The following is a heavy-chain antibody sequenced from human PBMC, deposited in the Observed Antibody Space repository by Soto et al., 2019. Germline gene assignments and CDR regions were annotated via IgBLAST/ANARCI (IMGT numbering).Heavy chain of an antibody. CDR1: GGTFSSYA. CDR2: IIPIFGTA. V-gene: IGHV1-69*01. CDR3: ARGIVDIGAKISCGMDV. D-gene: IGHD5-12*01. J-gene: IGHJ6*02. Sequence: QVQLVQSGAEVKKPGSSVKVSCKASGGTFSSYAISWVRQAPGQGLEWMGGIIPIFGTANYAQKFQGRVTMTADESTSTGYMELSSLRSEDTAVYYCARGIVDIGAKISCGMDVWGQGTTVTVSS.